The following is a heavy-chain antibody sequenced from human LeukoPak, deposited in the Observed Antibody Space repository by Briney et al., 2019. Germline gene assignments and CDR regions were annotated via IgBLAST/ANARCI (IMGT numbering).Heavy chain of an antibody. Sequence: SETLSLTCAVSGGPFSGYFWSWIRQTSGKGLEWIGEIHNSGTTNYNPSLNSRVTISEDTSKNQFYLNLSSVTAADTAVYYCARRYYYNLGSFPFDFWGQGTLVTVSS. CDR2: IHNSGTT. CDR1: GGPFSGYF. D-gene: IGHD3-10*01. V-gene: IGHV4-34*01. CDR3: ARRYYYNLGSFPFDF. J-gene: IGHJ4*02.